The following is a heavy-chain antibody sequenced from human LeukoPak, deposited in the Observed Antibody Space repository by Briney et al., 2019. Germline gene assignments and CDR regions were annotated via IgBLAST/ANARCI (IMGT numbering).Heavy chain of an antibody. CDR2: IYPGDSDT. J-gene: IGHJ4*02. CDR1: GYSFTSYW. D-gene: IGHD3-10*01. Sequence: GESLKISCKGSGYSFTSYWIGWARQMPGKGLEWMGIIYPGDSDTRYSPSFQGQVTISADKSISTAYLQWSSLKASDTAMYYCARLYYGSGSSFYFDYWGQGTLVTVSS. CDR3: ARLYYGSGSSFYFDY. V-gene: IGHV5-51*01.